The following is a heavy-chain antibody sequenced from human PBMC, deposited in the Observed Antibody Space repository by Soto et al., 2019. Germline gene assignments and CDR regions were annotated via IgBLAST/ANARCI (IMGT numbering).Heavy chain of an antibody. V-gene: IGHV4-39*01. CDR3: ARQGAGYDPENFDY. Sequence: QLQLQESGPGLVKPSETLSLTCTVSGGSISSSSYYWGWIRQPPGKGVEWIGSIYYSGSTYYNPSLKSRVTISVDTSKNQFSLKLSSVTAADTAVYYCARQGAGYDPENFDYWGQGTLVTVSS. D-gene: IGHD5-12*01. CDR2: IYYSGST. J-gene: IGHJ4*02. CDR1: GGSISSSSYY.